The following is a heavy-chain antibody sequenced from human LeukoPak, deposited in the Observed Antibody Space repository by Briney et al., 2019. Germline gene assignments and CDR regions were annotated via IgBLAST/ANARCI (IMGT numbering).Heavy chain of an antibody. Sequence: SVKVSCKASGGTFSSYAISWVRQAPGQGLEWMGRIIPIFGIANYAQKFQGRVTITADKSTSTAYMELSSLRSEDTAVYYCARDWGNSYGFIWGQGTLVTVSS. CDR1: GGTFSSYA. CDR3: ARDWGNSYGFI. V-gene: IGHV1-69*04. D-gene: IGHD5-18*01. CDR2: IIPIFGIA. J-gene: IGHJ4*02.